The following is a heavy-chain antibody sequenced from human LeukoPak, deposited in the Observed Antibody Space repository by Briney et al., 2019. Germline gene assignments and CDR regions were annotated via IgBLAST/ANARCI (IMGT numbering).Heavy chain of an antibody. CDR2: IIPIFGTA. J-gene: IGHJ4*02. D-gene: IGHD2-15*01. CDR1: GGTFSSYA. CDR3: ARGPEGYCSGGSCYSGDY. V-gene: IGHV1-69*13. Sequence: GASVKVSCKASGGTFSSYAISWVRQAPGQGLEWMGGIIPIFGTANYAQKFQGRVTITADESTSTAYMELSSLRSEDTAVYYCARGPEGYCSGGSCYSGDYWGQGTLVTVSS.